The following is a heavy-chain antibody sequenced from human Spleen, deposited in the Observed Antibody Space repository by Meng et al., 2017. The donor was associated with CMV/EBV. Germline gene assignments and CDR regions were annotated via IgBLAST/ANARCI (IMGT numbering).Heavy chain of an antibody. CDR3: VHRSKSSGAYIRGPFDF. Sequence: SGPTLVKPTQTLTLTCSVSGASLDYTGVAVGWIRQSPGKALEWLAFLYWNDNKSYNPSLKNSLTLVRDTPKNQMVLTMTNMDPVDTATYYCVHRSKSSGAYIRGPFDFWGQGAVVTVSS. V-gene: IGHV2-5*01. J-gene: IGHJ3*01. CDR2: LYWNDNK. D-gene: IGHD1-26*01. CDR1: GASLDYTGVA.